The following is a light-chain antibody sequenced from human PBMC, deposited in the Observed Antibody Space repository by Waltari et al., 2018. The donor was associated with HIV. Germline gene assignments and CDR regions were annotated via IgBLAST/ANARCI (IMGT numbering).Light chain of an antibody. CDR1: QNVDSW. CDR3: QQYNSDFYT. Sequence: IQLTQPPPTLSASGGDRITITCRASQNVDSWLAWYQQRPGRAPKLLIYKASTLEHGVPARFTGSGSGTNFTLTINSLHPDDFATYYCQQYNSDFYTFGLGTRLDLK. CDR2: KAS. V-gene: IGKV1-5*03. J-gene: IGKJ2*01.